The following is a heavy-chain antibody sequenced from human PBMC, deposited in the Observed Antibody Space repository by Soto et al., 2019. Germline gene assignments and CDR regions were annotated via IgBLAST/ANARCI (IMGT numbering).Heavy chain of an antibody. CDR1: GGSISSYY. Sequence: SETLSLTCTVSGGSISSYYWSWIRQPPGKGLEWIGYIYYSGSTNYNPSLKSRVTISVDTSKNQFSLKLSSVTAADTAVYYCARQRRTNGSGGAFDIWGQGTMVTVSS. CDR2: IYYSGST. CDR3: ARQRRTNGSGGAFDI. J-gene: IGHJ3*02. V-gene: IGHV4-59*08. D-gene: IGHD2-8*01.